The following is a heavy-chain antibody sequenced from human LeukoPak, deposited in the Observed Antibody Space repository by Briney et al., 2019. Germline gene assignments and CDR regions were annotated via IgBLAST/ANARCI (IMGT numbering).Heavy chain of an antibody. CDR3: ARATSNDYDFWSGFVH. CDR2: IYYSGST. V-gene: IGHV4-39*01. Sequence: SETLSLTCTVSGGSISSSSYYWGWIRQPPGKGLEWIGSIYYSGSTYYNPSLKSRVTISVDTSKNQFSLKLSSVTAADTAVYYCARATSNDYDFWSGFVHWGQGTLVTVSS. J-gene: IGHJ4*02. CDR1: GGSISSSSYY. D-gene: IGHD3-3*01.